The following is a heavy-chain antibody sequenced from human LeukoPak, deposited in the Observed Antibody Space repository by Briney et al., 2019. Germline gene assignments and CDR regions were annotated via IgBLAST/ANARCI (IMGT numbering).Heavy chain of an antibody. Sequence: GASVKVSCKASGYTFTSYGFSWVRQAPGQGLEWMGWISAYNGDTNYAQNLQGRVTMTTDTSTSKAYMELRSLRSDDTAVYYCARVSVSGSLPGGYWGQGTLVTVSS. CDR1: GYTFTSYG. J-gene: IGHJ4*02. V-gene: IGHV1-18*01. CDR2: ISAYNGDT. D-gene: IGHD3-22*01. CDR3: ARVSVSGSLPGGY.